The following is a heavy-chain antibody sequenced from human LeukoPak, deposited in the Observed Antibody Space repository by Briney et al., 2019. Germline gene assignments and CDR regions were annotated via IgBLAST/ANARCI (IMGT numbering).Heavy chain of an antibody. CDR2: ISGSGGST. V-gene: IGHV3-23*01. Sequence: GGSLRLSCAASGFTFSSYAMSWVRQAPGKGLEWVSAISGSGGSTYYADSVKGRSTISRDNSKNTLYLQMNSLRAEGTAVYYCAKDQVTYYDSSGYQGYFQHWGQGTLVTVSS. J-gene: IGHJ1*01. D-gene: IGHD3-22*01. CDR3: AKDQVTYYDSSGYQGYFQH. CDR1: GFTFSSYA.